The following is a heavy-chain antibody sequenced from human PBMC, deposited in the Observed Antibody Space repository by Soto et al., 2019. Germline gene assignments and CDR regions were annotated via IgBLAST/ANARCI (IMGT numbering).Heavy chain of an antibody. CDR1: GFTFSDYW. Sequence: EVQLVESGGGLVQPGGSLRLSCAASGFTFSDYWMHWVRQVPGEGLVWVSRIKTDGSSATYADTVKGRFTISRDNAKNTLHLEMNSLRAEDTAVYYCARRPEIGGSNMNYGMDVWGQGTTVTVSS. CDR2: IKTDGSSA. CDR3: ARRPEIGGSNMNYGMDV. D-gene: IGHD3-16*01. J-gene: IGHJ6*02. V-gene: IGHV3-74*01.